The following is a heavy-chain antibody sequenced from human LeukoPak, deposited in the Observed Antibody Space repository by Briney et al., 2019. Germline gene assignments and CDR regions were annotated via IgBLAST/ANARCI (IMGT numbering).Heavy chain of an antibody. CDR3: ARDINNYGYG. V-gene: IGHV3-48*03. J-gene: IGHJ4*02. D-gene: IGHD3-16*01. CDR2: ISSSGSTI. Sequence: PGGSLRLSCAASGFTFSSYEMNWVRQAPGRGLEWVSYISSSGSTIYYADSVKGRFTISRDNAKNSLYLQMNSLRAEDTAVYYCARDINNYGYGWGQGTLVTVSS. CDR1: GFTFSSYE.